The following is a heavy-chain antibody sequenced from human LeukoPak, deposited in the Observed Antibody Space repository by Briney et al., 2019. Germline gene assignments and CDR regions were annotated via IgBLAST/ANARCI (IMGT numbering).Heavy chain of an antibody. D-gene: IGHD5-18*01. J-gene: IGHJ4*02. CDR1: GGSINSYY. CDR2: ISYSGNT. Sequence: SETLSLTCTVSGGSINSYYWSWIRQPPGKGLEWIGYISYSGNTNYNPSLKSRVTMSVDTSKARFSLKLSSATAADTAVYCCARYSYGGYYLDYWGQGTLVTVSS. V-gene: IGHV4-59*01. CDR3: ARYSYGGYYLDY.